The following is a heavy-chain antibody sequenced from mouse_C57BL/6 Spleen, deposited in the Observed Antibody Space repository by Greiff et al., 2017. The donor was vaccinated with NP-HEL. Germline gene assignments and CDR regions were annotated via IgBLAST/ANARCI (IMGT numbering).Heavy chain of an antibody. CDR2: IYPGDGDT. Sequence: QVQLQQSGPELVKPGASVKISCKASGYAFSSSWMNWVKQRPGKGLEWIGRIYPGDGDTNYNGKFKGKATLTADKSSSTAYMQLSSLTSEDSAVYVCARSEYYGRGFAYWGQGTLVTVSA. CDR1: GYAFSSSW. CDR3: ARSEYYGRGFAY. V-gene: IGHV1-82*01. J-gene: IGHJ3*01. D-gene: IGHD2-1*01.